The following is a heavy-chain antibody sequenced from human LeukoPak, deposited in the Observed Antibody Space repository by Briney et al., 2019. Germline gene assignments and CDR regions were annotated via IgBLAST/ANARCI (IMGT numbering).Heavy chain of an antibody. CDR2: IHHSGST. V-gene: IGHV4-38-2*02. D-gene: IGHD3-10*01. J-gene: IGHJ6*03. CDR1: GYYIKNGYY. Sequence: KPSETLSLTCTVSGYYIKNGYYWGWIRQPPGKGLEWIGSIHHSGSTYYNPSLKSRVTISVDTSKNQFSLKVTSVTAADTAVYYCARPLRGYHNYMDVWGKGTTVIVSS. CDR3: ARPLRGYHNYMDV.